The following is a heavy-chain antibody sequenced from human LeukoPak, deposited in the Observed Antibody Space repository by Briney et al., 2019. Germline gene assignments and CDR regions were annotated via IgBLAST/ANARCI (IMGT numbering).Heavy chain of an antibody. CDR2: IKQDGSEK. V-gene: IGHV3-7*01. CDR3: TTSARAVAGYDY. Sequence: AGGSLRLSCAASGFTFSTYWMTWVRQAPGKGLEWVANIKQDGSEKYFVDSVKGRFSISRDNAKNSLYLQMNSLRAEDTAVYYCTTSARAVAGYDYWGQGTLVTVSS. D-gene: IGHD6-19*01. J-gene: IGHJ4*02. CDR1: GFTFSTYW.